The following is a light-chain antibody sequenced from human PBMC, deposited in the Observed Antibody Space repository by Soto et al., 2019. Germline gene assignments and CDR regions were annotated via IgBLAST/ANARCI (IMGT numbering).Light chain of an antibody. Sequence: QSALPQPPSASGSPGQSVTISCTGTSSDVGAYNYVSWYQHRPGKAPKLMIYEVTKRPSGVPDRFSGAKSGNTASLTVSGLQAEDEADYYCTSHAGTNNFPYVFGTGTKVTVL. V-gene: IGLV2-8*01. J-gene: IGLJ1*01. CDR3: TSHAGTNNFPYV. CDR1: SSDVGAYNY. CDR2: EVT.